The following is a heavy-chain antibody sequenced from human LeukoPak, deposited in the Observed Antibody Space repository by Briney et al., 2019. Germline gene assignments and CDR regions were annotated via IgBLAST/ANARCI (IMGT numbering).Heavy chain of an antibody. CDR3: AREEYGSGSTDY. J-gene: IGHJ4*02. D-gene: IGHD3-10*01. Sequence: SETLSLTCAVSGYSISSSYYWGWIRQPPGKGLEWIGSIYHSGSTYYNPSLKSRVTISVDTSKNQFSLKLSSVTAADTAVYYCAREEYGSGSTDYWGQGTLVTVSS. CDR1: GYSISSSYY. CDR2: IYHSGST. V-gene: IGHV4-38-2*02.